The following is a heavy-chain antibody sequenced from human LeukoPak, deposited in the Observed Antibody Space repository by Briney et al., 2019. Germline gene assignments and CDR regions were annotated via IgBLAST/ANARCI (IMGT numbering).Heavy chain of an antibody. CDR1: GGSISSSSYY. V-gene: IGHV4-39*07. CDR2: IYYSGST. Sequence: SETLSLTCTVSGGSISSSSYYWGWIRQPPGKGLEWIGSIYYSGSTYYNPSLKSRVTISVDTSKNQFSLKLSSVTAADTAVYYCARDRNLWLGETHAFDIWGQGTMVTVSS. J-gene: IGHJ3*02. CDR3: ARDRNLWLGETHAFDI. D-gene: IGHD3-10*01.